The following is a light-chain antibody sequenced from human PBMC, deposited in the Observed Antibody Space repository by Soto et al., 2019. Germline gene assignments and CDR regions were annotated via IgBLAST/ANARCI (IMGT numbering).Light chain of an antibody. V-gene: IGKV3-20*01. CDR1: QSVSSSY. CDR2: GAS. CDR3: QQYGGSPPYT. Sequence: EIVLTQSPGTLSLSPGERVTLSRRASQSVSSSYLAWYQQKPAQAPRLLIYGASNRATGIPDRFSGSGSGTDFTLPISRLEPEDFAVYYCQQYGGSPPYTFGQGTKLEIK. J-gene: IGKJ2*01.